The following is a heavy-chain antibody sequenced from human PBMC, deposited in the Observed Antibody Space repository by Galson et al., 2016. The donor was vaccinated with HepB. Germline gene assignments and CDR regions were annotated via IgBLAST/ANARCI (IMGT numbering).Heavy chain of an antibody. V-gene: IGHV4-59*01. J-gene: IGHJ6*03. CDR1: GGPISSYY. CDR2: ISYSGST. Sequence: SETLSLTCTVSGGPISSYYWTWIRQPPGKGLEWIGCISYSGSTNYNPSLMSRVTISLDTSKNQFSLRLSSVTAADTAVYYCARDYSSGCSTFYYYMDVWGKGTTVTGSS. D-gene: IGHD6-19*01. CDR3: ARDYSSGCSTFYYYMDV.